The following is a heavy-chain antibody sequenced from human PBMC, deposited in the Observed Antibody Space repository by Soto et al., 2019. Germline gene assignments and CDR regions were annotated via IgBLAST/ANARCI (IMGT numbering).Heavy chain of an antibody. CDR3: ARLRYSYAHDPFAI. Sequence: HGESLKISCKGSGYSFTSYWIGWVRQMPGKGLGWMGIIYPGDSDTRYSPSFQGQVTISADKSISTAYLQWSSLKASDTAMYYCARLRYSYAHDPFAICGQRTMVTVS. J-gene: IGHJ3*02. CDR2: IYPGDSDT. CDR1: GYSFTSYW. V-gene: IGHV5-51*01. D-gene: IGHD5-18*01.